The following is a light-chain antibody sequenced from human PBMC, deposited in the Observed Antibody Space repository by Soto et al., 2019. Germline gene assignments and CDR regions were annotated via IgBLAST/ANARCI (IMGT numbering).Light chain of an antibody. CDR1: QSITTY. CDR2: AAS. CDR3: QQSYRTPPT. Sequence: DIQMTQSPSSLPASVGDRVTITCRASQSITTYLNWYQQKPGKAPQLLIYAASSLLGGVPSRFSGSGSGTDFTLTISSLKPEDFATYYCQQSYRTPPTFGQGTKVEI. V-gene: IGKV1-39*01. J-gene: IGKJ1*01.